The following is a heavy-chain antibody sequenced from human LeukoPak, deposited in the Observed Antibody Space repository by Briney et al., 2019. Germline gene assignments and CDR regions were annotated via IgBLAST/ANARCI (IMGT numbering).Heavy chain of an antibody. Sequence: SETLSLTCTVSGDSISSSSYYWGWIRQPPGKGLEWIGNIYYSGSTYYNPSLKSRVTISIDTSKNQFSLKLSSVTAADTAVYYCASSHYYDSSGYSYGYWGQGTLVTVSS. CDR2: IYYSGST. CDR3: ASSHYYDSSGYSYGY. J-gene: IGHJ4*02. V-gene: IGHV4-39*07. CDR1: GDSISSSSYY. D-gene: IGHD3-22*01.